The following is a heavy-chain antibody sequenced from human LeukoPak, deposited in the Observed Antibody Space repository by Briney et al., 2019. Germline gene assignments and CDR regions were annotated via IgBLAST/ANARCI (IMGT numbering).Heavy chain of an antibody. CDR1: GFTFSEYS. CDR2: ISSDSSTI. Sequence: GGSLRLSCAASGFTFSEYSLIWVRQAPGEGLEWVSYISSDSSTIFYADSVKGRFTISRDNVKNSLFLQLNSLRDEDTAVYYCARDEDAFGGQGTLVTVSS. CDR3: ARDEDAF. V-gene: IGHV3-48*02. J-gene: IGHJ4*02.